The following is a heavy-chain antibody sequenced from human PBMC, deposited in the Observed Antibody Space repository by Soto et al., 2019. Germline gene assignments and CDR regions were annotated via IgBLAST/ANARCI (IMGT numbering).Heavy chain of an antibody. J-gene: IGHJ5*02. CDR2: IYYGGST. CDR1: GGSISSGDYY. D-gene: IGHD6-13*01. CDR3: ARERPDGSRLDP. V-gene: IGHV4-30-4*01. Sequence: PSETLSLTCTVSGGSISSGDYYWSWIRHPPGKGLEWIGYIYYGGSTYYNPSLKSRVTISVDTSKNQFSLKLSSVTAADTAVYYCARERPDGSRLDPWGQGTLVTVSS.